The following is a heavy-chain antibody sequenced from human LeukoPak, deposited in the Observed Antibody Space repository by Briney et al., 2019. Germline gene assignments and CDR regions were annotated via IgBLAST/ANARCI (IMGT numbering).Heavy chain of an antibody. CDR1: GFTFSSYS. CDR3: ARDVDIVATIVADY. Sequence: GGSLRLSCAASGFTFSSYSMNWVRQAPGKGREWVSSISSSSSYIYYADSVKGRFTISRDNAKNSLYLQMNSLRAEDTAVYYCARDVDIVATIVADYWGQGTLVTVSS. CDR2: ISSSSSYI. D-gene: IGHD5-12*01. J-gene: IGHJ4*02. V-gene: IGHV3-21*01.